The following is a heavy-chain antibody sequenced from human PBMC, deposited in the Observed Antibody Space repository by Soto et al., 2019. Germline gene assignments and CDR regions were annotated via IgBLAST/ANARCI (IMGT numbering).Heavy chain of an antibody. Sequence: PGGPLRLCCAASGCTFGSFSMHWIRQTPGKGLEWVSSISSSSSYIYYADSVKGRFTTSRDNAKNSLYLQMNSLRAEDSVFYYCASTRNYSGAFAIWGHGTMVIVSS. CDR3: ASTRNYSGAFAI. J-gene: IGHJ3*02. CDR2: ISSSSSYI. CDR1: GCTFGSFS. V-gene: IGHV3-21*01. D-gene: IGHD1-26*01.